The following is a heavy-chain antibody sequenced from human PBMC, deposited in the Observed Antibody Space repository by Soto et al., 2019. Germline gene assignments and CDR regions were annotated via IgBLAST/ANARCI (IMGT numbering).Heavy chain of an antibody. D-gene: IGHD2-2*01. CDR3: ARGSKYQLPGGRYYYYMDV. Sequence: SETLSLTCTVYGESFSGYYWSWIRQPPGKGLEWIGEINHSGSTNYNPSLKSRVTISVDTSKNQFSLKLSSVTAADTAVYYCARGSKYQLPGGRYYYYMDVWGKGTTVTV. J-gene: IGHJ6*03. V-gene: IGHV4-34*01. CDR2: INHSGST. CDR1: GESFSGYY.